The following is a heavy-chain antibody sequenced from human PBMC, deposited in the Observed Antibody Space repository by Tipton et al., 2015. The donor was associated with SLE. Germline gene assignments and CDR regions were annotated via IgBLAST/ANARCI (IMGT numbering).Heavy chain of an antibody. D-gene: IGHD2-15*01. CDR1: GDSGSSNNAA. V-gene: IGHV6-1*01. J-gene: IGHJ4*02. Sequence: GLVKPSQTLSLTCVISGDSGSSNNAAWNWIRQSPSRGLEWRGRTYYRSKWFNNYAVSVQSRITFNSDTSKNQFSLQLNSVTPGDTAVYYCARTCSGGSCYSFDSWGQGTLVTVSS. CDR2: TYYRSKWFN. CDR3: ARTCSGGSCYSFDS.